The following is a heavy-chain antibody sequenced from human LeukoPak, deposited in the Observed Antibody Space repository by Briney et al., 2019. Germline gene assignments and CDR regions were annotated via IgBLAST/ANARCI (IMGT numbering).Heavy chain of an antibody. V-gene: IGHV3-23*01. D-gene: IGHD4-11*01. CDR1: GFTFSSYA. J-gene: IGHJ4*02. CDR2: ITGSGGRT. Sequence: GGSLRLSCAASGFTFSSYAMNWVRQAPGKGLEWVSAITGSGGRTYYADSVKGRFTIPRDNSKNTLYLQMDSLRAEDTAIYYCAHPPTVPSFDYWGQGTLVTVSS. CDR3: AHPPTVPSFDY.